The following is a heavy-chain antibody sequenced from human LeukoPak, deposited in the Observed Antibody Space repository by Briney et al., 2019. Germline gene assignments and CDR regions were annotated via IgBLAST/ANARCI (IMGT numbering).Heavy chain of an antibody. J-gene: IGHJ5*02. CDR2: ISTSSSYI. D-gene: IGHD2-15*01. CDR3: VRGRERVAASDNWFDL. V-gene: IGHV3-21*01. CDR1: GFTFSSYN. Sequence: GGSLRLSCAASGFTFSSYNMNWVRQAPGKGLEWVSSISTSSSYIYYTDSVKGRFTISRDNARNSLYLQMNSLRADDTAVYYCVRGRERVAASDNWFDLWGQGTLVTVSS.